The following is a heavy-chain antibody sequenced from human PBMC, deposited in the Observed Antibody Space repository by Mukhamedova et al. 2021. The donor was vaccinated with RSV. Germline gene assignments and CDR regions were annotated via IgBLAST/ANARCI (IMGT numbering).Heavy chain of an antibody. J-gene: IGHJ5*02. V-gene: IGHV4-39*01. Sequence: SYYWGWIRQPPGKGLEWIGSIYYSGSTYYNPSLKSRVTISVDTSKNQFSLKLSSVTAADTAVYYCARSRGAKLNWFDPWGQGTLV. CDR1: SYY. CDR3: ARSRGAKLNWFDP. D-gene: IGHD6-19*01. CDR2: IYYSGST.